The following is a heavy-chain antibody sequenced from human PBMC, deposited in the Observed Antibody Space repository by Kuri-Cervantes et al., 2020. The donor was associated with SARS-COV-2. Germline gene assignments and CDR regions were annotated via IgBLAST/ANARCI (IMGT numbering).Heavy chain of an antibody. Sequence: GESLKISCAASGFTFSTYSMNWVRQAPGKGLEWVASIDSSSYYIYHADSVKGRLTISRGNAKTSLYLQMNSLKLEDTAVYYCAREEGGELGEAFDYWGQGALVTVSS. D-gene: IGHD7-27*01. V-gene: IGHV3-21*01. CDR3: AREEGGELGEAFDY. CDR1: GFTFSTYS. J-gene: IGHJ4*02. CDR2: IDSSSYYI.